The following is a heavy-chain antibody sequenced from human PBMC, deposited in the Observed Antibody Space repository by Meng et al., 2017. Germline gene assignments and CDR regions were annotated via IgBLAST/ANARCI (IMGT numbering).Heavy chain of an antibody. J-gene: IGHJ4*02. V-gene: IGHV3-74*01. CDR2: INTDGSST. CDR1: GFTFSSYW. D-gene: IGHD3-22*01. Sequence: EVQLVESGGGLVQPGGSLRLSCAASGFTFSSYWMHWVRQAPGKGLLWVSRINTDGSSTSYADSVKGRFTISRDNAKNTLYLQMNSLRAEDTAVYYCARGYYYDSSVGLSSYWGQGTLVTVSS. CDR3: ARGYYYDSSVGLSSY.